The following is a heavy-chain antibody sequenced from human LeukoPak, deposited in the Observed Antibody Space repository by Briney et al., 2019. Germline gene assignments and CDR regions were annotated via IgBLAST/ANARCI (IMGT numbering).Heavy chain of an antibody. CDR3: ASDRTGYCSGGSCYPRFDP. J-gene: IGHJ5*02. D-gene: IGHD2-15*01. CDR1: EFTFSSYH. V-gene: IGHV3-21*01. Sequence: GGSLRLSCAASEFTFSSYHMNWVRQAPGKGLEWVSSISSSSTYIYYADSVKGRFTISRDNSKNTLYLQMNSLRAEDTAVYYCASDRTGYCSGGSCYPRFDPWGQGTLVTVSS. CDR2: ISSSSTYI.